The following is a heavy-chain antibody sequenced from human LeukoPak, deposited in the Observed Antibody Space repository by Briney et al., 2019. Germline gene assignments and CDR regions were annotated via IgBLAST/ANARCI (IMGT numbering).Heavy chain of an antibody. Sequence: SETLSLTCTVSGGSISSGGYYWSWIRQHPGKGLEWIGYIYYSGSTYYNPSLKSRVTISVDTSKNQFSLKLSSVTAADTAIYYCARHPYSGGNYPFGSWGQGILVTVSS. D-gene: IGHD1-26*01. V-gene: IGHV4-31*03. J-gene: IGHJ4*02. CDR1: GGSISSGGYY. CDR2: IYYSGST. CDR3: ARHPYSGGNYPFGS.